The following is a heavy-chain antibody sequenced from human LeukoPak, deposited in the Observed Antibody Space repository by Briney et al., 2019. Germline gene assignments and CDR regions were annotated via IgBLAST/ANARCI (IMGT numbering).Heavy chain of an antibody. J-gene: IGHJ4*02. Sequence: PWETLSLTCTVSGGSISSYYWSWIRQPPGKGLEWIGYIYYSGSTNYNPSLKSRVTISVVTSKNQFSLKLSSVTAADTAVYYCARHEGATDYWGQGTLVTVSS. CDR1: GGSISSYY. V-gene: IGHV4-59*08. CDR2: IYYSGST. CDR3: ARHEGATDY. D-gene: IGHD1-26*01.